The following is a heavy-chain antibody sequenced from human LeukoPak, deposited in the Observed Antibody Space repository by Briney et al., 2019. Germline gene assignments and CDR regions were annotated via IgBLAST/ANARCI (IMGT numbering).Heavy chain of an antibody. CDR3: ARHHGGNSEGYFDY. CDR2: IYTSGST. CDR1: GGSVSSGNDY. D-gene: IGHD4-23*01. V-gene: IGHV4-61*02. Sequence: SETLSLTCTVSGGSVSSGNDYWSWIRQPAGKGLEWIGRIYTSGSTNYNPSLKSRVTISVDTSKNQFSLKMSSVTAADTAVYYCARHHGGNSEGYFDYWGQGTLVTVSS. J-gene: IGHJ4*02.